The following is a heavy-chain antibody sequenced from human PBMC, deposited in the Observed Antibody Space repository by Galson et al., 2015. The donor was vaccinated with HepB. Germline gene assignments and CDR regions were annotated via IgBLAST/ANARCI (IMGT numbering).Heavy chain of an antibody. J-gene: IGHJ5*02. V-gene: IGHV3-30-3*01. CDR3: TRAAAGRTATTTLA. Sequence: SLRLSCAGSGFDFNDSSIHWVRQSPGKGLEWVAGVSFDGRNTHYADSVKGRFIISRDSSKKTVYLQMNSLRSKDTAVYYCTRAAAGRTATTTLAWGQGLLVTVSS. CDR2: VSFDGRNT. D-gene: IGHD4-17*01. CDR1: GFDFNDSS.